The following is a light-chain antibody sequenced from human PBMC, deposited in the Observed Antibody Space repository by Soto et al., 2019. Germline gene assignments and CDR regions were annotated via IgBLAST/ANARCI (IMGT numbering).Light chain of an antibody. CDR3: QQYGSSLYP. J-gene: IGKJ2*01. V-gene: IGKV3-20*01. CDR1: QRVSSSY. Sequence: EIVLTQSPGTLSLSPGERATLSCRASQRVSSSYLAWYQQKPGQAPRLLIYGASSRATGIPDRFSGSGSGTDFTLNISRLEPEDFAVYYCQQYGSSLYPFGQGTKLEIK. CDR2: GAS.